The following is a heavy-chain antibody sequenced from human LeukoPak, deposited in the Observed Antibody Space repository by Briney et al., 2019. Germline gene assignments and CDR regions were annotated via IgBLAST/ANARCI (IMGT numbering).Heavy chain of an antibody. J-gene: IGHJ6*02. V-gene: IGHV3-30-3*01. CDR3: ARDYGGSSGYYYGMDV. CDR1: GFTFSSFA. Sequence: GGSLRLSCAASGFTFSSFAVHWVRQAPGKGLHWVALISYDGTFKYYADSVRGRFTISRDNSKNTLYLQMNSLRTEDTALYYCARDYGGSSGYYYGMDVWGQGTTVTVSS. CDR2: ISYDGTFK. D-gene: IGHD4-23*01.